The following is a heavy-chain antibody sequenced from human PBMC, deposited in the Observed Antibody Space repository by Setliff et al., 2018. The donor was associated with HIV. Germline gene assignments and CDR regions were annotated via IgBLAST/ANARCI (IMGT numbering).Heavy chain of an antibody. V-gene: IGHV1-8*02. J-gene: IGHJ5*02. Sequence: AASVKVSCKASGYNFTDYDINWVRQATGQGLEWMGWMNPNNGNTGYAEKFQGRVTMTRDTSISTAYMELSSLRPDDTAVYYCARGTAPRPASVLEFLEWLFPNWFDPWGQGTLVTVSS. D-gene: IGHD3-3*02. CDR3: ARGTAPRPASVLEFLEWLFPNWFDP. CDR1: GYNFTDYD. CDR2: MNPNNGNT.